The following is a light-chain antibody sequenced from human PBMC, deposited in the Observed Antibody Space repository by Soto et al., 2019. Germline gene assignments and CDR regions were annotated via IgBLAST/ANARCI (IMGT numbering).Light chain of an antibody. CDR2: DVS. Sequence: QSALTQPASVSGSPGQSITISGTGTSSDVGGYKYVSWYQQHPGKAPKLMIYDVSNRPSGVSNRFSGSKSGNTASLNISGLQAEDEADYYCSSYRSSSTLYVFGTGTKLTVL. CDR3: SSYRSSSTLYV. CDR1: SSDVGGYKY. J-gene: IGLJ1*01. V-gene: IGLV2-14*01.